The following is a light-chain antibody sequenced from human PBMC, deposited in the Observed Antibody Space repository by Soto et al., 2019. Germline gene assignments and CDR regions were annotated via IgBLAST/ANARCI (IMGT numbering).Light chain of an antibody. V-gene: IGKV1-5*01. J-gene: IGKJ2*01. Sequence: DIQMTQSPSTLSASIGDRVTITCRASQSISGWLAWYQQKPGKAPKLLIYDASSLESGVPSRFSGSGSGTEFTLSICSLQPDDFATYYCQQYKRYSSFTFGQGTNLEIK. CDR1: QSISGW. CDR3: QQYKRYSSFT. CDR2: DAS.